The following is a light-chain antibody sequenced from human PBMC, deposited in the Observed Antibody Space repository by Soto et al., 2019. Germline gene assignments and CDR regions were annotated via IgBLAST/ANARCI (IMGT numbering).Light chain of an antibody. CDR3: IAYTGSSTANV. Sequence: QSALTQPASVSGSPGQSITISCIGTSSDIGSYNHVAWYQQFPGKSPKLTIYEVSSRPSGVSSRFSGSKSGNTASLTISGLQAEDEADYYCIAYTGSSTANVFGSGTQLTVL. CDR1: SSDIGSYNH. J-gene: IGLJ1*01. CDR2: EVS. V-gene: IGLV2-14*01.